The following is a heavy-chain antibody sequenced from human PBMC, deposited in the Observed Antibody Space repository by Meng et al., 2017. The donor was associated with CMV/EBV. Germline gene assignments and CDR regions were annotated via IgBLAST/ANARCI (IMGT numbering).Heavy chain of an antibody. CDR2: IRYDGSNK. CDR1: GFIFSSYG. Sequence: GESLMISCAASGFIFSSYGMHWVRQAPGKGLEWVAFIRYDGSNKYSADSVKGRFTISRDNSKNTLYLQMNSRRAEDTAVYYCAKAAGDYGAYVGDAFDIWGQGTMVTVSS. D-gene: IGHD4-17*01. V-gene: IGHV3-30*02. J-gene: IGHJ3*02. CDR3: AKAAGDYGAYVGDAFDI.